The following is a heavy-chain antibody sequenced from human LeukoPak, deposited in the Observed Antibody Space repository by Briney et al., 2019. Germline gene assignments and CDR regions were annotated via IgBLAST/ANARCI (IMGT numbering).Heavy chain of an antibody. Sequence: GGSLRLSCSASGFTFSSYSMNWVRQAPGKGLEWVSSISRSSTYIYYADSVKGRFTISRDNAKNSLYLRVNSLRVEDTAVYYCARDTGVRGLAAAGTCGWFDPWGQGTLVTVSS. CDR2: ISRSSTYI. CDR3: ARDTGVRGLAAAGTCGWFDP. V-gene: IGHV3-21*01. CDR1: GFTFSSYS. D-gene: IGHD6-13*01. J-gene: IGHJ5*02.